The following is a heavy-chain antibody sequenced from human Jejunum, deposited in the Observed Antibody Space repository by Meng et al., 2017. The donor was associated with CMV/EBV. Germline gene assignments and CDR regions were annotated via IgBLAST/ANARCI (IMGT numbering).Heavy chain of an antibody. J-gene: IGHJ4*02. CDR2: IYVSGST. Sequence: QVQLQESGPGLVKPSQTLSLTCGVSGDSISSGDSYWSWIRQPPGKGLEWIGYIYVSGSTSYNPSLESRVTISVDTSKNQFSLKVMSVTAADTAVYYCAREGTNSYYFDYWGQGTLVTVSS. V-gene: IGHV4-30-4*01. D-gene: IGHD1-14*01. CDR3: AREGTNSYYFDY. CDR1: GDSISSGDSY.